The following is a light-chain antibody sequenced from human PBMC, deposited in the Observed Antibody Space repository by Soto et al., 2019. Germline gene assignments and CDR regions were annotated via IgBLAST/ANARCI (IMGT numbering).Light chain of an antibody. V-gene: IGKV3-20*01. J-gene: IGKJ1*01. CDR3: QHYFLPPWT. Sequence: EIVLTQSAGALSLSAGERATLSCRASQSIGSSSLAWYQVKPGQAPRLLIFGASNRATDIPDRFSGSGSGTDFMLTISRLEPADFAVYYCQHYFLPPWTFGQGTKVEIK. CDR1: QSIGSSS. CDR2: GAS.